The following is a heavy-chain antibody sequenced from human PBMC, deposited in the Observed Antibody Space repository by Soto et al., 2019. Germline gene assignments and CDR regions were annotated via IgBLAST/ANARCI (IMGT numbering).Heavy chain of an antibody. CDR3: AREARSSGWIGYYYYYMDV. J-gene: IGHJ6*03. D-gene: IGHD5-12*01. V-gene: IGHV1-3*01. Sequence: ASVKGSRKGSGYTLTSYAMHFVRQAPGQRPEWMGWINAGNGNTKYSQEFQGRVTITRDTSASTAYMELSSLRSEDTAVYYCAREARSSGWIGYYYYYMDVWGKGTTVPVSS. CDR1: GYTLTSYA. CDR2: INAGNGNT.